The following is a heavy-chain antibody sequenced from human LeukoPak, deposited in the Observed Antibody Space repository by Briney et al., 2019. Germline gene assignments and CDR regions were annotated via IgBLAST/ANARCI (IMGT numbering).Heavy chain of an antibody. CDR3: ATGGYAGYCSTSNCWDFDS. J-gene: IGHJ4*02. Sequence: GRSLRLSCAASGFTFSSYAMRWVRQAPGKGLEWVAVISYDGSNKYYADSVKGRFTISRDNSKNTLYLQMNSLRAEDTAVYYCATGGYAGYCSTSNCWDFDSWGQGTLVTVSS. D-gene: IGHD2-2*03. CDR2: ISYDGSNK. V-gene: IGHV3-30-3*01. CDR1: GFTFSSYA.